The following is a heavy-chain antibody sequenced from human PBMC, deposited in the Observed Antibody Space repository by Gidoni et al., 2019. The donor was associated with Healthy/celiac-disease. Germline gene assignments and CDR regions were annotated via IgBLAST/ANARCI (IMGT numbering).Heavy chain of an antibody. J-gene: IGHJ4*02. D-gene: IGHD2-21*02. Sequence: QVQLQESGPGLVKPSETLSLTCTVSGGSISSYYWSWIRQPPGKGLEWIGYIYYSGSTNYNPSLKSRVTISVDTSKNQFSLKLSSVTAADTAVYYCARGVRGGYCGGDCYEYYFDYWGQGTLVTVSS. V-gene: IGHV4-59*01. CDR2: IYYSGST. CDR3: ARGVRGGYCGGDCYEYYFDY. CDR1: GGSISSYY.